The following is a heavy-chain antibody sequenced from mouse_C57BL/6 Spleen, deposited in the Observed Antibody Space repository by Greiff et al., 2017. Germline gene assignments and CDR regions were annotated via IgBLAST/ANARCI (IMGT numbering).Heavy chain of an antibody. CDR3: AQIFYYYGGSPFDV. J-gene: IGHJ1*03. D-gene: IGHD1-1*01. CDR1: GFSLSTSNMG. CDR2: IWWNDDK. Sequence: QVTLKESGPGLLQPSQTLSLTCSFSGFSLSTSNMGIGWISQPSGKGLEWLAHIWWNDDKYYNPSLKSRRTLSKDTSNNQVFLKITSLDTADTATYYCAQIFYYYGGSPFDVWGTGTTVTVSS. V-gene: IGHV8-5*01.